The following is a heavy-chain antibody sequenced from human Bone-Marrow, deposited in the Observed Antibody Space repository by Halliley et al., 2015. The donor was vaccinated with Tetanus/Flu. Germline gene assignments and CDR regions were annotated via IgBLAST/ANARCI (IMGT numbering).Heavy chain of an antibody. Sequence: SYTSGGGSRKYYADSVKGRFTVSRDNANNSVSLQMNRLRVEDTAMYYCGREYSSSSGRAFDTWGQGTMVIVSS. CDR3: GREYSSSSGRAFDT. J-gene: IGHJ3*02. V-gene: IGHV3-11*04. D-gene: IGHD6-6*01. CDR2: TSGGGSRK.